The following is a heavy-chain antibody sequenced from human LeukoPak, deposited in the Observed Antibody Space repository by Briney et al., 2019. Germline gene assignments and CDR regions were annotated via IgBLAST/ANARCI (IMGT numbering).Heavy chain of an antibody. Sequence: PSETLSLTCTVSGGSISSGDYYWSWIRQPPGKGLEWIGYIYYSGSTYYNPSLKSRVTISVDTSKNQFSLKLSSVTAADTAVYYCARVGEQLPLSWFDPWGQGTLVTVSS. D-gene: IGHD6-13*01. CDR3: ARVGEQLPLSWFDP. J-gene: IGHJ5*02. CDR2: IYYSGST. CDR1: GGSISSGDYY. V-gene: IGHV4-30-4*08.